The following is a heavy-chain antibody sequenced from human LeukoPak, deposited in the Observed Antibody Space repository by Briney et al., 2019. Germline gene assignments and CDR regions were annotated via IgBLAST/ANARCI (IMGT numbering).Heavy chain of an antibody. CDR1: GYSISSGYY. V-gene: IGHV4-38-2*02. CDR2: IYHSGST. D-gene: IGHD6-13*01. Sequence: SETLSLTCTVSGYSISSGYYCGWIRQPPGKGLEWIGSIYHSGSTYYNPSLKSRVTISVDTSKNQFSLKLSSVTAADTAVYYCARGGSSWPYDYYMDVWGKGTTVTISS. J-gene: IGHJ6*03. CDR3: ARGGSSWPYDYYMDV.